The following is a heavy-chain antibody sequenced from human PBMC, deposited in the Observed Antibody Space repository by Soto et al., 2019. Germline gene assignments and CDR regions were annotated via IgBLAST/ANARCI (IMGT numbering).Heavy chain of an antibody. D-gene: IGHD2-2*01. V-gene: IGHV1-69*06. Sequence: SVKVSCKASGGTFSSYAISWVRQAPGQGLEWMGGIIPIFGTANYAQKFQGRVTITADKSTSTAYMELSSLRSEDTAVYYCARDTSPTRNFDYWGQGTLVTVSS. CDR3: ARDTSPTRNFDY. J-gene: IGHJ4*02. CDR2: IIPIFGTA. CDR1: GGTFSSYA.